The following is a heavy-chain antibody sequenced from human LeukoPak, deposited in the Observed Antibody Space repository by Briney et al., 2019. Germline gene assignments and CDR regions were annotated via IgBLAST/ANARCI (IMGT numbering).Heavy chain of an antibody. J-gene: IGHJ5*01. D-gene: IGHD1-26*01. CDR3: ARDSRQWVEQLPYGWFDP. V-gene: IGHV3-21*01. CDR2: ISSSGSYI. Sequence: GGSLRLSCAASGFTFSSYSMNWVRQAPGKGLEWVSYISSSGSYIYYADSVKGRFTISRDNAKNSLYLQLDSLRAEDTAVYYCARDSRQWVEQLPYGWFDPWGQGTLVTVSP. CDR1: GFTFSSYS.